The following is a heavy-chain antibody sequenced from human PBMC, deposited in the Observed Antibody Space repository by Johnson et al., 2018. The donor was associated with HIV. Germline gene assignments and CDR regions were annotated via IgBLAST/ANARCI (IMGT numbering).Heavy chain of an antibody. V-gene: IGHV3-30*04. CDR1: AFTFSRYA. D-gene: IGHD6-6*01. Sequence: QVQLVESGGGVVQPGRSLRLSCAASAFTFSRYAMHWVRQAPGKGLEWLAVISYDGRNKYYADSVKGRFSISRDNSRNTLYLQMNSLRAEDTAVYYCARATYSNSKAHAFDIWGQGTMVTVSS. CDR2: ISYDGRNK. CDR3: ARATYSNSKAHAFDI. J-gene: IGHJ3*02.